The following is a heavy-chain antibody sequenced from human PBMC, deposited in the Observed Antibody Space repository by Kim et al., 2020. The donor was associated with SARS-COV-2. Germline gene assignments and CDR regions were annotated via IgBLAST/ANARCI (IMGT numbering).Heavy chain of an antibody. J-gene: IGHJ4*02. D-gene: IGHD3-16*02. Sequence: SETLSLTCTVSGGSVSSGSYYWSWIRQPPGKGLEWIGYIYYSGSTNYNPSLKSRVTISVDTSKNQFSLKLSSVTAADTAVYYCARFEVPVPGGVIPQNLDYWGQGTLVTVSS. CDR2: IYYSGST. CDR1: GGSVSSGSYY. CDR3: ARFEVPVPGGVIPQNLDY. V-gene: IGHV4-61*01.